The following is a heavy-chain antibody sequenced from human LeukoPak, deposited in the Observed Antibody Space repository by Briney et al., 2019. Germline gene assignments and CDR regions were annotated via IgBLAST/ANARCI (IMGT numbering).Heavy chain of an antibody. Sequence: ASVKVSCKASGYTFTSYYMHWVRQAPGQGLEWMGIINPSGGSTSYAQRFQGRVTITADESTSTAYMELSSLRSEDTAVYYCARDPGDYGGNSGYWGQGTLVTVSS. CDR1: GYTFTSYY. D-gene: IGHD4-23*01. CDR2: INPSGGST. V-gene: IGHV1-46*01. J-gene: IGHJ4*02. CDR3: ARDPGDYGGNSGY.